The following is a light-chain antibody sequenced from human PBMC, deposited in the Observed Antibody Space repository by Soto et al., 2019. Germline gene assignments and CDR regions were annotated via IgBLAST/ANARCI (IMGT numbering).Light chain of an antibody. Sequence: QSALTQPRSVSGSPGQSVTISCIGTSSDIGTYNYVSWYQQHPGKAPKLMIYGVTERPSGVPDRFSGSKSGNTASLTISGLQAEDEADYYCCSYGGSHIYVIFGGGTKLTVL. CDR1: SSDIGTYNY. CDR2: GVT. CDR3: CSYGGSHIYVI. J-gene: IGLJ2*01. V-gene: IGLV2-11*01.